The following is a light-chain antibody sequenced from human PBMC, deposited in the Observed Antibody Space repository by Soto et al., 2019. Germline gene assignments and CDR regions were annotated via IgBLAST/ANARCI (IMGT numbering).Light chain of an antibody. CDR3: QQSYSSPPT. CDR1: QSVTSY. Sequence: DIQMTQSPASLSASVGYRFSISCRASQSVTSYLNWYQQKPGKAPKLLIYAASSLQSGVPSRFSGSRSGPDFTLTISSLQPEDFATYYCQQSYSSPPTFGQGTKVDI. J-gene: IGKJ1*01. CDR2: AAS. V-gene: IGKV1-39*01.